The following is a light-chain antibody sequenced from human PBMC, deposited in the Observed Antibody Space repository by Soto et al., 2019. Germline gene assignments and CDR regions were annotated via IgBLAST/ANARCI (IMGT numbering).Light chain of an antibody. J-gene: IGKJ1*01. CDR3: QQYNSYWP. CDR1: QSISSW. CDR2: DAS. V-gene: IGKV1-5*01. Sequence: DIQMTQSPSTLSASVGDRVTITCRAIQSISSWLAWYQQKPGKAPKLLVYDASSLESGVPSRVSGSGSGTEFTLTITSLQPDHPAAYYCQQYNSYWPFGQGTKVEIK.